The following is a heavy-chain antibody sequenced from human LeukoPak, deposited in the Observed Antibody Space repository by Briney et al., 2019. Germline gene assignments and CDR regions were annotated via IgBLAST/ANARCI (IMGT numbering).Heavy chain of an antibody. CDR3: ARDSGQYDSSGYDWNWFDP. Sequence: SQTLSLTCAVSGGSISSGGYSWSWIRQPPGKGLEWIGYIYHSGSTYYNPSLKSRVTISVDTSKNQFSLKLSSMTAADTAVYYCARDSGQYDSSGYDWNWFDPWGRGTLVTVSS. V-gene: IGHV4-30-2*01. CDR1: GGSISSGGYS. CDR2: IYHSGST. J-gene: IGHJ5*02. D-gene: IGHD3-22*01.